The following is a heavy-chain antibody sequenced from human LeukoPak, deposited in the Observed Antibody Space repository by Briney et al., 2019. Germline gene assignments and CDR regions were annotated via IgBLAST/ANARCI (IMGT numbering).Heavy chain of an antibody. Sequence: GGSLRLSCAASGFTFSSYSMNWVRQAPGKGLEWVSSISSSSSYIYYADSVKGRFTISRDNAKNSLYLQMNSLRAEDTAVYYCARDKATTYYDFWSGYYPFDYWGQGTLVTVSS. D-gene: IGHD3-3*01. CDR3: ARDKATTYYDFWSGYYPFDY. J-gene: IGHJ4*02. CDR1: GFTFSSYS. V-gene: IGHV3-21*01. CDR2: ISSSSSYI.